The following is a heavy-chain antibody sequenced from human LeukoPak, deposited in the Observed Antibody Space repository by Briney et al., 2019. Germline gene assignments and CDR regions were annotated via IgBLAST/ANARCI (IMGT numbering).Heavy chain of an antibody. CDR3: ARGVLDTAMAHDALDI. J-gene: IGHJ3*02. Sequence: SETLSLTCAVSGGSISSSNWWSWVRQPPGKGLEWIGEIYHSGSTNYNPSLKSRVTISVDKSKNQFSLKLSSVTAADTAVYYCARGVLDTAMAHDALDIWGQGTMVTVSS. CDR2: IYHSGST. CDR1: GGSISSSNW. D-gene: IGHD5-18*01. V-gene: IGHV4-4*02.